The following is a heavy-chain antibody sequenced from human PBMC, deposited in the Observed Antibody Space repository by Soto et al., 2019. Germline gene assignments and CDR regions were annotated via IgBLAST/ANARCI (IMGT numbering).Heavy chain of an antibody. V-gene: IGHV2-5*01. CDR3: VHTYDFSSGSWGLPYAMDV. CDR2: IYWNEDK. Sequence: GPTLVNPTQTLTLTCTFSGFSLSTNGVGVGWIRQTPGKALDWLALIYWNEDKRYSPSLKSRLTITKDTSKKQVVLTMTNMDPVATATYYCVHTYDFSSGSWGLPYAMDVWSQGT. D-gene: IGHD3-3*01. CDR1: GFSLSTNGVG. J-gene: IGHJ6*02.